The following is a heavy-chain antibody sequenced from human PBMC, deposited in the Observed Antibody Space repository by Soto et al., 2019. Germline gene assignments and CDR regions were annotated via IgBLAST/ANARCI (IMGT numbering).Heavy chain of an antibody. Sequence: QVQLVQSGAEVKKPGSSVKVSCKPSGGSFSIYTFNWVRQAPGQGLEWMGGIIPIFGTATYAQKFQGRVTITAEDATSTAYMEVRALRSEDTAVYFCARGVSGSYSSPLGRWGQGTLVTVSS. CDR1: GGSFSIYT. J-gene: IGHJ4*02. CDR2: IIPIFGTA. D-gene: IGHD3-10*01. CDR3: ARGVSGSYSSPLGR. V-gene: IGHV1-69*01.